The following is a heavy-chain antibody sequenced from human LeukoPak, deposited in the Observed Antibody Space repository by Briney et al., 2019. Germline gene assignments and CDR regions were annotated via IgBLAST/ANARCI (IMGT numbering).Heavy chain of an antibody. CDR3: ARDWLGYCSSTSCPESSAFDI. D-gene: IGHD2-2*01. V-gene: IGHV3-48*03. J-gene: IGHJ3*02. CDR2: ISSSGSTI. Sequence: GGSLRLSCAASGFTFSSYEMNWVRQAPGKGLEGVSYISSSGSTIYYADSVKGRFTISRDNAKNSLYLQMNSLRAEDTAVYYCARDWLGYCSSTSCPESSAFDIWGQGQWSPSLQ. CDR1: GFTFSSYE.